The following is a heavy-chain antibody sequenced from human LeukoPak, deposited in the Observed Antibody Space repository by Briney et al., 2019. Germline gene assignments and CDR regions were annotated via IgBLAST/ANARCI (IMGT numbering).Heavy chain of an antibody. J-gene: IGHJ4*02. CDR3: ARVQFYYGSGRYSTIYYLDY. Sequence: SETLSLTCTVSGDSISSGGYYWSWIRQHPGRGLEWIGYIYYSGSTSYNPSLTNRSTISVDTSKNQFSLKLSSVTAADTAVYYCARVQFYYGSGRYSTIYYLDYWGQGTLVTVSS. D-gene: IGHD3-10*01. V-gene: IGHV4-31*03. CDR2: IYYSGST. CDR1: GDSISSGGYY.